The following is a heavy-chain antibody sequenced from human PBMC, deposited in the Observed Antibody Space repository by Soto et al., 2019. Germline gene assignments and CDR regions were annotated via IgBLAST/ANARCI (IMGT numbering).Heavy chain of an antibody. CDR1: GFTFSSYA. V-gene: IGHV3-30-3*01. CDR3: ARDFDY. Sequence: QVQLVESGGGVVQPGRSLRLSCAASGFTFSSYAMHWVRQAPGKGLEWVAVISYDGSNKYYADSVEGRFTISRDNSKNTLYLQMNSLRAEDTAVYYCARDFDYWGQGTLVTVSS. CDR2: ISYDGSNK. J-gene: IGHJ4*02.